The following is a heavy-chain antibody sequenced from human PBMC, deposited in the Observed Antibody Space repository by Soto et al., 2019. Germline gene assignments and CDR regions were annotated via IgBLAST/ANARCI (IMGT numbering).Heavy chain of an antibody. CDR1: GGTFSSYA. Sequence: GASVKVSCKASGGTFSSYAISWVRQAPGQGLEWMGGIIPIFGTANYAQKFQGRVTITADESTSTAYMELSSLRSEDTAVYYWASTIAAPPENDYWGQGTLVTVSP. V-gene: IGHV1-69*13. D-gene: IGHD6-6*01. J-gene: IGHJ4*02. CDR2: IIPIFGTA. CDR3: ASTIAAPPENDY.